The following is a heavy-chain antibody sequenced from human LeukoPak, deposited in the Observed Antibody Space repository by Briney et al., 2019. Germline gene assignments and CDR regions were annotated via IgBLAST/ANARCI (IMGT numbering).Heavy chain of an antibody. V-gene: IGHV3-74*01. CDR3: ARSKYSASHVDY. J-gene: IGHJ4*02. CDR2: INSDGSST. CDR1: GFTFSTYW. D-gene: IGHD1-26*01. Sequence: GGSLRLSCAASGFTFSTYWMHWVRHAPGKGLVWVSRINSDGSSTTYAHSVKGRFTISRDNAKNTLYLQMNSLTAEDTALYYCARSKYSASHVDYWGQGTLVTVSS.